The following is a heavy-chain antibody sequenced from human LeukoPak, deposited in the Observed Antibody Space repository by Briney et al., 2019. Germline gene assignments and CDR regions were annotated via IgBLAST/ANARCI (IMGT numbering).Heavy chain of an antibody. Sequence: ASVKVSCKTSGYNFRRYGISWVRQAPGQGLEGVGWISTNSGHTNYAQKFQGRVTMTTDTSTSTAYMEGTTLRSDDTAVYYCAPPPSRLSYNCNLLGGKPLDYWGQGTLVTVSS. CDR3: APPPSRLSYNCNLLGGKPLDY. CDR2: ISTNSGHT. J-gene: IGHJ4*02. V-gene: IGHV1-18*01. D-gene: IGHD1-20*01. CDR1: GYNFRRYG.